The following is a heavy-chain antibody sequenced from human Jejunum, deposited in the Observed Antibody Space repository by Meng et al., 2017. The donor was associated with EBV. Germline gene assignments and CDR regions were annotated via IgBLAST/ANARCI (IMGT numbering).Heavy chain of an antibody. V-gene: IGHV1-8*01. CDR2: MSPDNGDT. CDR3: ARGDGYNLY. Sequence: QVQLVQSGEEVKKPGAPVKVSCKASGYTFTTHHINWVRQATGQGLEYMGWMSPDNGDTGYAQNFQGRLTMTRDTSISTAYMELSSLTSDDTAVYYCARGDGYNLYWGQGTLVTVSS. D-gene: IGHD5-24*01. CDR1: GYTFTTHH. J-gene: IGHJ4*02.